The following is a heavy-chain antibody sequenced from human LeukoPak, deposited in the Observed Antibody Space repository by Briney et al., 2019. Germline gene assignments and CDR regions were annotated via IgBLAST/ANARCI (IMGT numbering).Heavy chain of an antibody. V-gene: IGHV3-15*01. CDR1: GFTFSNAW. D-gene: IGHD6-19*01. CDR3: TTPYSSGRYYFDH. CDR2: IKSKTDGGTT. J-gene: IGHJ4*02. Sequence: GGALRLSCVASGFTFSNAWMSWVRQAPGKGLEWVGRIKSKTDGGTTDYAAPVKGRFTISRDDSKNTLYLQMNSLKTEDTAVYYCTTPYSSGRYYFDHWGQGTLVTVSS.